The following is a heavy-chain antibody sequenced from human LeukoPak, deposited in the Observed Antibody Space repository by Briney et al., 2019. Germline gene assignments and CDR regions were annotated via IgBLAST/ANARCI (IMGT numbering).Heavy chain of an antibody. CDR1: GFTFSNYA. CDR2: ISGSGGST. D-gene: IGHD6-19*01. Sequence: GGSLRLSCAAAGFTFSNYAMTWVRQAPGKGLEWVSSISGSGGSTYYADSVKGRFTISRDNSKNTLYLQMNSLRAEDTAVYYCARGGTQISSGWPRTDYWGQGTLVTVSS. V-gene: IGHV3-23*01. CDR3: ARGGTQISSGWPRTDY. J-gene: IGHJ4*02.